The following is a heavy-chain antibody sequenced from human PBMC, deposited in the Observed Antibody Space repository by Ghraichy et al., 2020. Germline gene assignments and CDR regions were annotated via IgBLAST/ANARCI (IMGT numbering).Heavy chain of an antibody. D-gene: IGHD2-21*02. CDR2: ISSSSSYI. V-gene: IGHV3-21*01. CDR1: GFTFSSYS. Sequence: GGSLRLSCAASGFTFSSYSMNWVRQAPGKGLEWVSSISSSSSYIYYADSVKGRFTISRDNAKNSLYLQMNSLRAEDTAVYYCARVYCGGDCYPPRPYYYYGMDVWGQGTTVTVSS. CDR3: ARVYCGGDCYPPRPYYYYGMDV. J-gene: IGHJ6*02.